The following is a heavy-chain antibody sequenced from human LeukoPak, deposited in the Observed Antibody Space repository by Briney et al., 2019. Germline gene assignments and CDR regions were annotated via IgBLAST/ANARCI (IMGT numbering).Heavy chain of an antibody. CDR1: GGSIGSSSYY. CDR2: IYYSGST. CDR3: ARSYYYDSNDY. J-gene: IGHJ4*02. Sequence: SETLSLTCTVSGGSIGSSSYYWGWIRQPPGKGLEWIGSIYYSGSTYYNPSLKSRVTISVDTSKNQFSLKLSSVTAADTAVYYCARSYYYDSNDYWGQGTLVTVSS. D-gene: IGHD3-22*01. V-gene: IGHV4-39*07.